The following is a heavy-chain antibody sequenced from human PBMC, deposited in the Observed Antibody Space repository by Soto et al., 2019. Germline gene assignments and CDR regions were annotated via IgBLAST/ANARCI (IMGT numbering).Heavy chain of an antibody. D-gene: IGHD6-19*01. CDR3: ARDRSIAVAGRVLMDV. V-gene: IGHV1-18*01. Sequence: QVQLVQSGAEVKKPGASVKVSCKASGYTFTSYGISWVRQAPGQGREWMGWISAYNGNTNYAQKLQGRVTMTTDTSTSTAYMELRRLRSDDTAVYYCARDRSIAVAGRVLMDVWGQGTTVTVSS. J-gene: IGHJ6*02. CDR1: GYTFTSYG. CDR2: ISAYNGNT.